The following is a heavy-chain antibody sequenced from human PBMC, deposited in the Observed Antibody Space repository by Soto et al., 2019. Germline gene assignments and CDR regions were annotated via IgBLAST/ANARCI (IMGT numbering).Heavy chain of an antibody. CDR2: IKQDGSEK. Sequence: GGSLRLSCAASGFTFSSYWMSWVRQAPGKGLEWVANIKQDGSEKYYVDSVKGRFTISRDNAKNSLYLQMNSLRAEDTAVYYCARDYYGSGSYYRDAFDIWGQGTMVTVSS. CDR1: GFTFSSYW. CDR3: ARDYYGSGSYYRDAFDI. D-gene: IGHD3-10*01. J-gene: IGHJ3*02. V-gene: IGHV3-7*01.